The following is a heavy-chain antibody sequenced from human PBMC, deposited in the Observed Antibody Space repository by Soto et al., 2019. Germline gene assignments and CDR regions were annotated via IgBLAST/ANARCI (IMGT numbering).Heavy chain of an antibody. J-gene: IGHJ6*02. V-gene: IGHV3-30*18. CDR1: GFTFSSYG. Sequence: SLRLSCAASGFTFSSYGMHWVRQAPGKGLEWVAVISYDGSNKYYADSVKGRFTISRDNSKNTLYLQMNSLRAEDTAVYYCAKEIAYYDFWSGSSMDVWGQGTTVTVSS. D-gene: IGHD3-3*01. CDR2: ISYDGSNK. CDR3: AKEIAYYDFWSGSSMDV.